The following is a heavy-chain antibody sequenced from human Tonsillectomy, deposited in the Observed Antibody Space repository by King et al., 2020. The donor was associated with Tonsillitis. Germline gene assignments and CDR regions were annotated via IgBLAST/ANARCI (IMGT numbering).Heavy chain of an antibody. V-gene: IGHV4-39*01. CDR1: GGSISSSSYY. CDR2: LYYSGST. J-gene: IGHJ4*02. CDR3: ALNFYGSGTYYKASEY. Sequence: QLQESGPGLVKPSETLSLTCTVSGGSISSSSYYWGWIRQPPGKGLEWIGTLYYSGSTSYNPSLNSRVTISVDTSKNQFSLKLSSVTAADPAVYYCALNFYGSGTYYKASEYWGQGTLVTVSS. D-gene: IGHD3-10*01.